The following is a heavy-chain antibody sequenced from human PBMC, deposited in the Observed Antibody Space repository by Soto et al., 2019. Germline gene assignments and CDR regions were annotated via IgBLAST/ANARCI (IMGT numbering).Heavy chain of an antibody. CDR3: ARASGYSDGHYYYYGMHV. CDR1: GYTFTGYY. J-gene: IGHJ6*02. Sequence: ASVKVSCKASGYTFTGYYMHWVRQAPGQGLEWMGWINPNSGGTNYAQKFQGWVTMTRDTSISTAYMELSRLRSDDTAVYYCARASGYSDGHYYYYGMHVWGQGTTVTVS. CDR2: INPNSGGT. V-gene: IGHV1-2*04. D-gene: IGHD5-18*01.